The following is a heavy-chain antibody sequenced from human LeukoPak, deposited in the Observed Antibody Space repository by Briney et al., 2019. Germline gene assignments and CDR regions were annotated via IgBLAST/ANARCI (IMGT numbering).Heavy chain of an antibody. V-gene: IGHV3-9*01. CDR3: ARDLRTPGY. J-gene: IGHJ4*02. Sequence: GGSLRLSCAASGFTFDDYAMHWVRQAPGKGLEWVSGISWNSGSIGYADSVKGRFTISRDNAKNSLYLQMNSLRAEDTAVYYCARDLRTPGYWGQGTLVTVSS. CDR2: ISWNSGSI. CDR1: GFTFDDYA. D-gene: IGHD1-14*01.